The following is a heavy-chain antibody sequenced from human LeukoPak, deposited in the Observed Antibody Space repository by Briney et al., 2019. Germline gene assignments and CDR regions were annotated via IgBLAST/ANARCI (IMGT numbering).Heavy chain of an antibody. D-gene: IGHD3-10*01. CDR1: GFIVSNHY. CDR2: IYRGGTT. CDR3: ARNDGSGPYYYYGMDV. V-gene: IGHV3-53*01. J-gene: IGHJ6*02. Sequence: GGSLRLSCAASGFIVSNHYMNWVRQAPGKGLEWGSVIYRGGTTYYTDSVKGRFTISRDNSENTLYLQMNRLRAEDTAVYFCARNDGSGPYYYYGMDVWGQGTTVTVSS.